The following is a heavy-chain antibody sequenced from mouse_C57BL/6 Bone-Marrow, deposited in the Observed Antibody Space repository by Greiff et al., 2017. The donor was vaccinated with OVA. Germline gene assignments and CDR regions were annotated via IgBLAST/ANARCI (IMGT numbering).Heavy chain of an antibody. J-gene: IGHJ2*01. CDR3: ARDRMGQDFDY. CDR2: ISYDGSN. D-gene: IGHD3-3*01. CDR1: GYSITSGYY. Sequence: EVKLMESGPGLVKPSQSLSLTCSVTGYSITSGYYWNWIRQFPGNKLEWMGYISYDGSNNYNPSLKNRISITRDTSKNQFFLKLNSVTTEDTATYYCARDRMGQDFDYWGQGTTLTVSS. V-gene: IGHV3-6*01.